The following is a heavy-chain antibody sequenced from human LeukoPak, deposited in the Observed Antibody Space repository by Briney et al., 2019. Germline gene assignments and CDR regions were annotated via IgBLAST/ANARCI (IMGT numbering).Heavy chain of an antibody. CDR1: GYTFTAYC. J-gene: IGHJ4*02. CDR2: INPNSGGT. D-gene: IGHD3-16*01. V-gene: IGHV1-2*02. Sequence: ASVKVSCKAAGYTFTAYCMHWVRQAPGQGLEWMGWINPNSGGTNYAQKFQGRVTMTRDTSINTAYMDLSRLTSDDTAVYYCATALITDSVDCWGQGTLVTVSS. CDR3: ATALITDSVDC.